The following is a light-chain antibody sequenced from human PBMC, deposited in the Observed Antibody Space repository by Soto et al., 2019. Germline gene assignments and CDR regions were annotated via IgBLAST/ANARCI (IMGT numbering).Light chain of an antibody. CDR2: GAS. CDR3: QQYGRSQT. CDR1: QSVSSSY. V-gene: IGKV3-20*01. J-gene: IGKJ1*01. Sequence: IVFTQSPGTLSLSPGERATLSCRASQSVSSSYLAWYQQKPGQAPRLLIYGASSRATGIPDRFSGSGSGTDFTLTISRLEPEDFAVYYCQQYGRSQTFGQGTKVDI.